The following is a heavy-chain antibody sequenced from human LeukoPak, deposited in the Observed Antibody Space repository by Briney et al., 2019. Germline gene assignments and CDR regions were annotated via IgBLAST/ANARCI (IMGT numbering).Heavy chain of an antibody. V-gene: IGHV4-34*01. D-gene: IGHD3-16*02. CDR2: INHSGST. Sequence: SETLSLTCAVYGGSFSGYYWSWIRQPPGKGLEWIGEINHSGSTNYNPSLKSRVTISVDTSKNQSSLKLSSVTAADTAVYYCARGYVYDYVWGSYRRYYFDYWGQGTLVTVSS. CDR3: ARGYVYDYVWGSYRRYYFDY. J-gene: IGHJ4*02. CDR1: GGSFSGYY.